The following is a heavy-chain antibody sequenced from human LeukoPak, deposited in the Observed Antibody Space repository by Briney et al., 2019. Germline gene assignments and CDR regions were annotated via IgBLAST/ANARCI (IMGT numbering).Heavy chain of an antibody. V-gene: IGHV3-7*05. J-gene: IGHJ4*02. Sequence: GGSLRLSCADSGFTFSSYWMSWVRQAPGKGLEWVADINQDGSEKYYVDSVKGRFTISRDNAKKSLYLQMKSLRAEDTAVYYCARLYGEYPDYWGQGTLVTVSS. D-gene: IGHD4-17*01. CDR1: GFTFSSYW. CDR2: INQDGSEK. CDR3: ARLYGEYPDY.